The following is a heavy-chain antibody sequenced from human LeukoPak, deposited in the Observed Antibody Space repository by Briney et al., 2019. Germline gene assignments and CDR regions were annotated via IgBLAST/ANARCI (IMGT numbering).Heavy chain of an antibody. Sequence: KPSETLSLTCTVSGGSISSYYWSWIRQPPGKGLEWIGYIYYSGSTNYNPSLKSRVTISVDTSKNQFPLKLGSVTAADTAVYYCARDLGSGWSGVWGQGTLVTVSS. CDR3: ARDLGSGWSGV. V-gene: IGHV4-59*01. CDR2: IYYSGST. CDR1: GGSISSYY. J-gene: IGHJ4*02. D-gene: IGHD6-19*01.